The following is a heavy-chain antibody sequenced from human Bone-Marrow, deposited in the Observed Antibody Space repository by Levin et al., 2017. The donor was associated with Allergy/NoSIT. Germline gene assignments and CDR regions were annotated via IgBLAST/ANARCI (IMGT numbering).Heavy chain of an antibody. J-gene: IGHJ4*02. D-gene: IGHD5-18*01. CDR1: GFTFSSYG. V-gene: IGHV3-30*18. CDR2: ISYDGSNK. Sequence: SCAASGFTFSSYGMHWVRQAPGKGLEWVAVISYDGSNKYYADSVKGRFTISRDNSKNTLYLQMNSLRAEDTAVYYCAKDLGEQLWLTDPFDYWGQGTLVTVSS. CDR3: AKDLGEQLWLTDPFDY.